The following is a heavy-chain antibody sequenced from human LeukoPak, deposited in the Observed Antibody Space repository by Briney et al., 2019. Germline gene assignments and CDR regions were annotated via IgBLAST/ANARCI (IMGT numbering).Heavy chain of an antibody. CDR1: GFTFSIYA. J-gene: IGHJ4*02. D-gene: IGHD2-15*01. CDR2: ISYDGSDK. V-gene: IGHV3-30*04. Sequence: GGSLRLPCAASGFTFSIYAVHWVRQAPGKGLEWVAVISYDGSDKYYADSVKGRFTISRDNSKNTLYLQMNSLRLEDTAVYYCARRWSFDYWGQGNLVTISS. CDR3: ARRWSFDY.